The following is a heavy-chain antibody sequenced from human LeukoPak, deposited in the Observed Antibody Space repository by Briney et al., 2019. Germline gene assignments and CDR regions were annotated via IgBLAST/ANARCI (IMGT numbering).Heavy chain of an antibody. Sequence: GGSLTLSCEGSGFTFSNAWMTWVRQVPGKGLEWVGRIKSKTAGETIDYAAPVKGRFTVPRDDWKNTAYLQMNSLKTEDTAVYYCATVGGYYYDSWGQGTLVTVSS. CDR2: IKSKTAGETI. J-gene: IGHJ5*01. V-gene: IGHV3-15*01. CDR3: ATVGGYYYDS. D-gene: IGHD3-3*01. CDR1: GFTFSNAW.